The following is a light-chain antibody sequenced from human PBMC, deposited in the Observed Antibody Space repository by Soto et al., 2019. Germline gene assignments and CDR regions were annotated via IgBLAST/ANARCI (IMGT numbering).Light chain of an antibody. V-gene: IGLV4-69*01. CDR1: SGHNSYA. CDR3: QTWGSYVV. CDR2: VNSDGSH. J-gene: IGLJ2*01. Sequence: QSVLTQSPSASASLGASVKLTCTLSSGHNSYAIAWHQQQPEKGPRYLMKVNSDGSHNKGDGIPDRFSGSSSGAERYLTISSLQSEDEADYYCQTWGSYVVFGGGTKLTVL.